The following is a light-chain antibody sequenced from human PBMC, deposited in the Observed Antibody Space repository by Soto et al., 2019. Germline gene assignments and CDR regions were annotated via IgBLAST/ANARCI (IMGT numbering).Light chain of an antibody. Sequence: EIVLTQSPATLSLSPGESATLSCRASQSVSSSLAWYQQKAGQAPRLLIYDASNRATGIPARFSGSGSGTDFTLTISSLEPEDFAIYYSQQRITWPSTFGQGTKLEIK. CDR1: QSVSSS. CDR2: DAS. V-gene: IGKV3-11*01. CDR3: QQRITWPST. J-gene: IGKJ2*01.